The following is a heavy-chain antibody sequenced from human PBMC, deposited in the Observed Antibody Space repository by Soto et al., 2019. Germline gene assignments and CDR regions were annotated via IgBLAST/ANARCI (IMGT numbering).Heavy chain of an antibody. CDR3: SRLNRSRVTMVRGVISEGAFDI. V-gene: IGHV3-21*01. D-gene: IGHD3-10*01. CDR1: GFTFSSYS. CDR2: ISSSSSYI. J-gene: IGHJ3*02. Sequence: GGSLRLSCAASGFTFSSYSMNWVRQAPGKGLEWVSSISSSSSYIYYADSVKGRFTISRDNAKNSLYLQMNSLRAEDTAVYYCSRLNRSRVTMVRGVISEGAFDIWGQGTMVTVSS.